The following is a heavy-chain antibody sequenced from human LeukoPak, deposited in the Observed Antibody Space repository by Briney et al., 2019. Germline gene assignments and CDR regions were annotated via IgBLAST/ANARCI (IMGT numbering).Heavy chain of an antibody. V-gene: IGHV4-59*08. CDR2: MFFSGAT. J-gene: IGHJ6*03. D-gene: IGHD3-22*01. CDR1: DDSISSYY. CDR3: ARLPYYYDSHGFRDYHYYMDV. Sequence: TSETLSLTCTVADDSISSYYWTWIRQSPGKGLEWLAYMFFSGATTYNPSLRSLVTVLVDTSKNQFSLKLSSVTAADTAVYYCARLPYYYDSHGFRDYHYYMDVWGKGTTVTVSS.